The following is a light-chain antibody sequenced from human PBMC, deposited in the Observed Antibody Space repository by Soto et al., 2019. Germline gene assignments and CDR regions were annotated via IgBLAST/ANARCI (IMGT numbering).Light chain of an antibody. Sequence: DIQMTQSPSSLSASVGDRVTITCRASQRISTYLNWYQQKPGKAPKLLIYAASSLHSGVPSRFSGSGSGTDFTLTISRLQPEDFASYYCQQSYRSPPTFGQGTKVEIK. CDR2: AAS. V-gene: IGKV1-39*01. CDR3: QQSYRSPPT. J-gene: IGKJ1*01. CDR1: QRISTY.